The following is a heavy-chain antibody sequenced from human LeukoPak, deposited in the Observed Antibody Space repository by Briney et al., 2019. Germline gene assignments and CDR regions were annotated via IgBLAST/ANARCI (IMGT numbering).Heavy chain of an antibody. CDR2: IYTSGST. CDR1: GGSISSYY. Sequence: SETLSLTCTVSGGSISSYYWSWIRQPAGKGLEWIGRIYTSGSTNYNPSLKSRVTISVDTSKNQFSLKLSSVTAADTAVYYCARLKGRDYYDSSGYYYFDYWGQGTLVTVSS. J-gene: IGHJ4*02. CDR3: ARLKGRDYYDSSGYYYFDY. V-gene: IGHV4-4*07. D-gene: IGHD3-22*01.